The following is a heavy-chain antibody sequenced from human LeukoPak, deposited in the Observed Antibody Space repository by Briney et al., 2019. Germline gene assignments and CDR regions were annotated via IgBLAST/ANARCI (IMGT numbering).Heavy chain of an antibody. CDR1: GGSISSGGYS. V-gene: IGHV4-30-2*01. D-gene: IGHD3-9*01. J-gene: IGHJ4*02. CDR3: ARSHNYDIPPYNFDY. CDR2: IYHSGST. Sequence: SQTLSLTCAVSGGSISSGGYSWSWIRQPPGKGLEWIGYIYHSGSTYYNPSLKSRVTISVDRSKNQFSLKLSSVTAADTAVYYCARSHNYDIPPYNFDYWGQGTLVTVSS.